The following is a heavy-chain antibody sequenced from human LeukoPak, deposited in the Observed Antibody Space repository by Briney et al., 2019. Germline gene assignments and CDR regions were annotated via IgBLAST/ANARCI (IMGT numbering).Heavy chain of an antibody. CDR3: ASADNYYDSTAFDI. J-gene: IGHJ3*02. Sequence: SETLSLTCSVSGGSINSGDHFWSWIRQHPGKGLEWIGYIYYSGSTYYNPSLKSRVTISVDTSKNQFSLKLSSVTAADTAVYYCASADNYYDSTAFDIWGQGTMVTVPS. D-gene: IGHD3-10*01. V-gene: IGHV4-30-4*08. CDR2: IYYSGST. CDR1: GGSINSGDHF.